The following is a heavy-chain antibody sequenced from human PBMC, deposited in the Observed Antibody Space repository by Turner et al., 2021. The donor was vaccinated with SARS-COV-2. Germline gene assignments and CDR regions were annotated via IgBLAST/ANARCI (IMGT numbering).Heavy chain of an antibody. CDR1: GGSISSDNYY. CDR3: ASHYYYDSSGPSNWFDP. D-gene: IGHD3-22*01. Sequence: QLQLQESGPGLVKPSETLSLTCTVSGGSISSDNYYWGWIRQPPGKGLEWIGSIYYRGSNNYNPYLKSRVTISVDTSKNQFSLRLSSLTAADTAVYYCASHYYYDSSGPSNWFDPWGQGTLVTVSS. J-gene: IGHJ5*02. CDR2: IYYRGSN. V-gene: IGHV4-39*01.